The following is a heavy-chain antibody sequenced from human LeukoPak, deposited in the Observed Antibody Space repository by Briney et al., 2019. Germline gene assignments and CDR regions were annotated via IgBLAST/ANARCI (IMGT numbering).Heavy chain of an antibody. CDR2: INPNSGGT. D-gene: IGHD3-3*01. CDR3: ARVEGAATYDFWSGSYYFDY. J-gene: IGHJ4*02. Sequence: EAPVKVSCKASGYTFTGYYMHWVRQAPGQGLEWMGWINPNSGGTNYAQKFQGRVTMTRDTSISTAYMELSRLRSDDTAVYYCARVEGAATYDFWSGSYYFDYWGQGTLVTVSS. V-gene: IGHV1-2*02. CDR1: GYTFTGYY.